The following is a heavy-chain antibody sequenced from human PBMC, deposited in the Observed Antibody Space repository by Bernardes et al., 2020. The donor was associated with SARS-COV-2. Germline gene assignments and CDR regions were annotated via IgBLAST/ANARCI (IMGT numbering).Heavy chain of an antibody. V-gene: IGHV3-73*01. J-gene: IGHJ4*02. CDR1: VFTFSGSA. CDR3: SRYGDYVN. CDR2: IRSKANSYAT. Sequence: GGSLRLSCAASVFTFSGSAMHWVRQASGKGLEWVGRIRSKANSYATAYAASVKGRFTISRDDSKNTAYLQMNSLKTEDTAVYYCSRYGDYVNWGQGTLVTVSS. D-gene: IGHD4-17*01.